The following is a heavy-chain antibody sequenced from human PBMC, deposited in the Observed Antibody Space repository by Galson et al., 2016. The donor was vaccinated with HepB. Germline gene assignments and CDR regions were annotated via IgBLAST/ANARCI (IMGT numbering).Heavy chain of an antibody. CDR3: ATGTTMTTRFDY. CDR2: ICHIGST. J-gene: IGHJ4*01. Sequence: SETLSLTCTVSGASFSDNACWGWVRQPPGKGLEWVGEICHIGSTNAHPSLESRVSISVDKSRNHFSLSLTSVTATDTAVYYCATGTTMTTRFDYWGHGTLVAVSS. CDR1: GASFSDNAC. V-gene: IGHV4-4*02. D-gene: IGHD1/OR15-1a*01.